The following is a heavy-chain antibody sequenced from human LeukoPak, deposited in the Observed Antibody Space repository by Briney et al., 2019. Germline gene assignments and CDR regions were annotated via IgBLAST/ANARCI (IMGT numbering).Heavy chain of an antibody. J-gene: IGHJ4*02. CDR2: ISGSGGST. Sequence: GGSLRLSCAASGFTFSSYAMSWVRQAPGKGLECVSAISGSGGSTYYADSVKGRFTISRDNSKNTLYLQMNSLRAEDTAVYYCAKDSRYSSSPLDYWGQGTLVTVSS. CDR1: GFTFSSYA. CDR3: AKDSRYSSSPLDY. V-gene: IGHV3-23*01. D-gene: IGHD6-13*01.